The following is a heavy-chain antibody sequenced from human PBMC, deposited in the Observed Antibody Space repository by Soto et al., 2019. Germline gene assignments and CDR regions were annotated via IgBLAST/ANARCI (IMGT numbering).Heavy chain of an antibody. Sequence: SETLSLTCTVSGCSISSGGYYWSWIRQHPGKGLEWIGYIYYSGSTNYNPSLKSRVTISVDTSKNQFSLKLSSVTAADTAVYYCARGLSCSGGSCVLDYWGQGTLVTVSS. CDR1: GCSISSGGYY. D-gene: IGHD2-15*01. J-gene: IGHJ4*02. V-gene: IGHV4-31*03. CDR3: ARGLSCSGGSCVLDY. CDR2: IYYSGST.